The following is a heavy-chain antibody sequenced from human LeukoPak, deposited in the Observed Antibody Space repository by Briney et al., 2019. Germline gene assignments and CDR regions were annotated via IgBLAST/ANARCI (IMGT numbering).Heavy chain of an antibody. CDR1: GYTFTSYG. CDR2: IIPIFGTA. Sequence: SVKVSCKASGYTFTSYGISWVRQAPGQGLEWMGGIIPIFGTANYAQKFQGRVTITTDESTSTAYMELSSLRSEDTAVYYCARAEVGATRTFDYWGQGTLVTVSS. CDR3: ARAEVGATRTFDY. D-gene: IGHD1-26*01. J-gene: IGHJ4*02. V-gene: IGHV1-69*05.